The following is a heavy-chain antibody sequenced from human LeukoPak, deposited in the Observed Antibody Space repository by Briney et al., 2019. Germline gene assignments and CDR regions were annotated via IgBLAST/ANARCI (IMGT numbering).Heavy chain of an antibody. J-gene: IGHJ6*04. CDR1: GFTFSTYS. CDR3: AELGITMIGGV. V-gene: IGHV3-21*01. Sequence: PGGSLRLSCAASGFTFSTYSVNWVRQAPGKGLEWVSSISSSSSYIYYADSVKGRFTISRDNAKNSLFLQMNNLRAEDTAVYYCAELGITMIGGVWGKGTTVTISS. CDR2: ISSSSSYI. D-gene: IGHD3-10*02.